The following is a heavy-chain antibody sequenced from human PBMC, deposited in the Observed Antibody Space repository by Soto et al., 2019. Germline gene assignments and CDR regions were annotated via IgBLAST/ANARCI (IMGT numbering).Heavy chain of an antibody. J-gene: IGHJ4*02. D-gene: IGHD6-13*01. Sequence: KVSCKASGYPFTGHYIHWLRQAPGQEFEWMGWISNSGGTKYAQNFQGRVTMTRDTPITTAYMELRGLKSDDTAVYYCARGGSWYAFWGQGTRVTVSS. V-gene: IGHV1-2*02. CDR1: GYPFTGHY. CDR3: ARGGSWYAF. CDR2: ISNSGGT.